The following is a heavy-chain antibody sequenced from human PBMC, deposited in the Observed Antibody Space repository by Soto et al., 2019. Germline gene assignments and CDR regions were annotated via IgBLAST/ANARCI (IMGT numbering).Heavy chain of an antibody. CDR3: ASGTLSTIAAPDS. CDR1: GVTIRVYY. Sequence: AETLCLTCKVSGVTIRVYYWNWIRQPPGKTLEWIGSIYYTGGTNYNPSLKIRVTISVYTSKNHFSLKFNSLTAADTAVYYCASGTLSTIAAPDSWGQGTLVTVSS. D-gene: IGHD6-13*01. J-gene: IGHJ4*02. V-gene: IGHV4-59*01. CDR2: IYYTGGT.